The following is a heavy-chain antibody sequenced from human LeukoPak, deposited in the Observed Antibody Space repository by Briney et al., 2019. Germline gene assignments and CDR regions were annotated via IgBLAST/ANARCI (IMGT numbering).Heavy chain of an antibody. D-gene: IGHD3-22*01. CDR1: GGSISSYY. Sequence: SETLSLTCTVSGGSISSYYWSWIRQPPGKGLEWIGYIYYSGSTNYNPSLKSRVTISVDTSKNQFSLKLSSVTAADTAVYYCAREGSSGWFVAFDIWGQGTMVTVSS. J-gene: IGHJ3*02. CDR3: AREGSSGWFVAFDI. V-gene: IGHV4-59*12. CDR2: IYYSGST.